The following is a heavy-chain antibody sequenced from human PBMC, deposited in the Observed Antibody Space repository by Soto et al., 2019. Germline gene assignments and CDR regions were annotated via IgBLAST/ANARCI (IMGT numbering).Heavy chain of an antibody. J-gene: IGHJ5*02. CDR1: GYTFTGYY. CDR3: ARAPNPYSSSSGWFDP. D-gene: IGHD6-6*01. Sequence: ASVKVSCKVSGYTFTGYYIHWVRQAPGQGLEWMGWINPNSGGTNYAQKFQGRVTMTRDTSISTAYMELSRLRSDDTAVYYCARAPNPYSSSSGWFDPWGQGTLVTVSS. CDR2: INPNSGGT. V-gene: IGHV1-2*02.